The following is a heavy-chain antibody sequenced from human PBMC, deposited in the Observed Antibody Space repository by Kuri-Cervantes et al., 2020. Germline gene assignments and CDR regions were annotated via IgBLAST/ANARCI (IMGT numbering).Heavy chain of an antibody. CDR1: GYTFTSYG. V-gene: IGHV1-18*01. D-gene: IGHD6-13*01. CDR2: INPSGGST. CDR3: ARDMQSIAAAGTFGY. J-gene: IGHJ4*02. Sequence: ASVKVSCKASGYTFTSYGISWVRQAPGQGLEWMGIINPSGGSTSYAQKFQGRVTMTTDTSTSTAYIELRSLRSDDTAVYYCARDMQSIAAAGTFGYWGQGTLVTVSS.